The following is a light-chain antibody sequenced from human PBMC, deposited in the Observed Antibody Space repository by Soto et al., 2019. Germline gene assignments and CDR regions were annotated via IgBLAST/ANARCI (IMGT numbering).Light chain of an antibody. CDR3: SSYTDSTTLVI. J-gene: IGLJ7*01. Sequence: QSVLTQPASVSGSPGQSITISCTGTSSDVGGYNYVSWYQQHPGRAPRLMIYDVSDRPSGVSNRFSGSKSGNTASLTISGLQAEDEADYYCSSYTDSTTLVIFGGGTQLTVL. CDR2: DVS. V-gene: IGLV2-14*03. CDR1: SSDVGGYNY.